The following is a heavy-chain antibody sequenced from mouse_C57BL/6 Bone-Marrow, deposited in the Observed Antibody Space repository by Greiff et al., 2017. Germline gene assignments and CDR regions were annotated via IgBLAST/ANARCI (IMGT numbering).Heavy chain of an antibody. V-gene: IGHV1-42*01. CDR2: INPSTGGT. CDR1: GYSFTGYY. D-gene: IGHD2-12*01. J-gene: IGHJ4*01. CDR3: ARDYYKGAMDY. Sequence: EVQLQQSGPELVKPGASVKISCKASGYSFTGYYMNWVKQSPEKSLEWIGEINPSTGGTTYNQKFKAKATLTVDKSSSTAYMQLKSLTSEDSAVYYCARDYYKGAMDYWGQGTSVTVSS.